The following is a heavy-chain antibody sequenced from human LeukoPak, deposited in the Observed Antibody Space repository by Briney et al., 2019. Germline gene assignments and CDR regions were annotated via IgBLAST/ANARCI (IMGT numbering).Heavy chain of an antibody. Sequence: GGSLRLSCAASGFSFSNFAMSWVRQAPGKGLEWVSLIIGSSGDTFYADSVKGRFTISRDNSKNRLYLQMNSLRAEDTALYYCAKGAYDYIEMGYFDYWGQGTLVAVSS. CDR2: IIGSSGDT. V-gene: IGHV3-23*01. D-gene: IGHD5-12*01. J-gene: IGHJ4*02. CDR3: AKGAYDYIEMGYFDY. CDR1: GFSFSNFA.